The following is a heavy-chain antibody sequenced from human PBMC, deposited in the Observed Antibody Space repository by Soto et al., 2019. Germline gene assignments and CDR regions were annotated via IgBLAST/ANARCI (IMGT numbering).Heavy chain of an antibody. CDR2: INNEGSVT. J-gene: IGHJ4*02. CDR1: GFTFSNYW. CDR3: VRDRPHRRLD. Sequence: EVQLVESGGGLVQPGGSLRLSCAASGFTFSNYWMHWVRQDPGKGLVWVSRINNEGSVTVYADSVKGRFTISRDNAKNMLYLQMNSLSAEDTAVYYCVRDRPHRRLDWGQGTRVTVSS. V-gene: IGHV3-74*01.